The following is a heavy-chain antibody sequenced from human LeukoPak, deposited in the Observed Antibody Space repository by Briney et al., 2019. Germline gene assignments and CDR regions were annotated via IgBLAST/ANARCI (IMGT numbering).Heavy chain of an antibody. CDR2: IYYSGST. D-gene: IGHD6-13*01. CDR3: ARGLYIAAAGPYYFDY. CDR1: GGSISSYY. J-gene: IGHJ4*02. Sequence: PSETLSLTCTVSGGSISSYYWSWLRQPPGKGLEWIGYIYYSGSTNYNPSLKSRVTISVDTSKNQFSLKLSSVTAADTAVYYCARGLYIAAAGPYYFDYWGQGTLVTVSS. V-gene: IGHV4-59*01.